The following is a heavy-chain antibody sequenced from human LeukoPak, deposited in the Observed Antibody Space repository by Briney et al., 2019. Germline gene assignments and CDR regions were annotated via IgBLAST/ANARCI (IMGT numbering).Heavy chain of an antibody. CDR2: ITSDGSAT. CDR1: GFTFSDYW. Sequence: PGGSLRLSCAASGFTFSDYWMHSVRQAPGKGLVWVSRITSDGSATIYADSVKGRFTTSRDNAKNTLYLQMNGLSADDTAVYYCAKSAWRYYFDHWGQGTLVTASS. J-gene: IGHJ4*02. CDR3: AKSAWRYYFDH. V-gene: IGHV3-74*01.